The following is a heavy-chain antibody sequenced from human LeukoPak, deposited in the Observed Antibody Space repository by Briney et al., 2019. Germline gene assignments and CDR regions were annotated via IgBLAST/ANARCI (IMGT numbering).Heavy chain of an antibody. CDR3: ARNLIPEQLVLNF. CDR1: GGSISSYY. D-gene: IGHD6-13*01. Sequence: PSETLSLTCTVSGGSISSYYWSWIRQPPGKGLEWIGYIYYTGSTNYNPSLKSRVTMDTSKNQFSLNLKSVTPEDTAVYYCARNLIPEQLVLNFWGQGTLVTVSS. CDR2: IYYTGST. J-gene: IGHJ4*02. V-gene: IGHV4-59*01.